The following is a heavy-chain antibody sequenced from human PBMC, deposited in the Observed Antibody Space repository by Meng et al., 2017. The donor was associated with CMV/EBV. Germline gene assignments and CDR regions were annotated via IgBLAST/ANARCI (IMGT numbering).Heavy chain of an antibody. Sequence: SGYTLSGSARHWVREAPGKGLEWVGRIRSKANNYATTYAASVKGRFTMSRDDSKNTAYLQMSSLKTEDTAVYYCTRPTYDSSGLTFDYWGQGTLVTVSS. CDR3: TRPTYDSSGLTFDY. J-gene: IGHJ4*02. V-gene: IGHV3-73*01. CDR1: GYTLSGSA. D-gene: IGHD3-22*01. CDR2: IRSKANNYAT.